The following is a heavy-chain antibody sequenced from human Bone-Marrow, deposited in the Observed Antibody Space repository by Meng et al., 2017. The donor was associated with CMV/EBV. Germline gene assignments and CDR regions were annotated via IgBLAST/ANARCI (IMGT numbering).Heavy chain of an antibody. V-gene: IGHV4-39*07. CDR2: IYYSGST. CDR3: AREGSTSCYDY. CDR1: GGSISSYY. Sequence: SETLSLPCTVSGGSISSYYWGWIRQPPGKGLEWIGSIYYSGSTYYNPSLKSRVTISVDTSKNQFSLKLSSVTAADTAVYYCAREGSTSCYDYWGQGTLVTVSS. J-gene: IGHJ4*02. D-gene: IGHD2-2*01.